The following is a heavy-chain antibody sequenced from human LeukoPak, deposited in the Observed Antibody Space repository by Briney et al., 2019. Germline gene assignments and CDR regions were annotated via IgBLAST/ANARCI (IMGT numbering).Heavy chain of an antibody. V-gene: IGHV3-48*04. CDR3: ARPHPYYYDSSGYWAYYFDY. D-gene: IGHD3-22*01. J-gene: IGHJ4*02. CDR2: ISSSGSTI. Sequence: GGSLRLSCAASGFTFSSYGMHWIRQAPGKGLEWVSYISSSGSTIYYADSVKGRFTISRDNAKNSLYLQMNSLRAEDTAVYYCARPHPYYYDSSGYWAYYFDYWGQGTLVTVSS. CDR1: GFTFSSYG.